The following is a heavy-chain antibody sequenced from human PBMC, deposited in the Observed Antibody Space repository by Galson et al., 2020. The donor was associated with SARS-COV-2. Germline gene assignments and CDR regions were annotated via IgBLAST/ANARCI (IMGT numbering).Heavy chain of an antibody. Sequence: SETLSLTCAVSGGSISGISYYWSWIRQPAGKGLEWIGRIYSSGSTNYNPSLKSRVTISVDTSKNQFSLKRTSVTAAYTAVYYCAAGPVAGTGEWRQGTLVTV. D-gene: IGHD6-19*01. CDR2: IYSSGST. J-gene: IGHJ4*02. V-gene: IGHV4-61*02. CDR3: AAGPVAGTGE. CDR1: GGSISGISYY.